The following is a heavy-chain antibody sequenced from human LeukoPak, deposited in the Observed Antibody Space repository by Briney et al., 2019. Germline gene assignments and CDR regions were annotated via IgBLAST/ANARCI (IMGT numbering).Heavy chain of an antibody. CDR1: GYTFTGYY. V-gene: IGHV1-2*02. CDR2: INPNSGGT. Sequence: ASVNVSCKASGYTFTGYYMHWVRQAPGQGLEWMGWINPNSGGTNYAQKFQGRVTMTRDTSISTAYMELSRLRSDDTAVYYCARDFNYYDSSGPDYWGQGTLVTVSS. CDR3: ARDFNYYDSSGPDY. D-gene: IGHD3-22*01. J-gene: IGHJ4*02.